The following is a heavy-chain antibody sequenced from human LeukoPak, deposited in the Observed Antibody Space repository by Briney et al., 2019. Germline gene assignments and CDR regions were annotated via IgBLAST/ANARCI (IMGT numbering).Heavy chain of an antibody. CDR1: GFTFSSYE. CDR2: ISSSGSTI. D-gene: IGHD4-17*01. Sequence: PGGSLRLSCAASGFTFSSYEMNWVRQPPGKALEWISYISSSGSTIYYADSVKGRFTISRYNAKTSLYLPMTSLRAEDTAVYYCARVRVTVTTLDYWGQGTLVTVSS. V-gene: IGHV3-48*03. J-gene: IGHJ4*02. CDR3: ARVRVTVTTLDY.